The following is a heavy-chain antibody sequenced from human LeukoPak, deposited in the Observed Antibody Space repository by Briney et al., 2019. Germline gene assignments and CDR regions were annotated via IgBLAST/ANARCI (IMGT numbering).Heavy chain of an antibody. D-gene: IGHD6-13*01. CDR3: ARVVGLTGYSSSWYSGYYYYMDV. CDR2: IYYSGTT. J-gene: IGHJ6*03. V-gene: IGHV4-59*08. Sequence: SETLSLTCTVSGGSISSYYWSWIRQPPGKGLEWIGYIYYSGTTNYNPSLKSRVTISIDTSNNQFSLKLTSVTAADTAVYYCARVVGLTGYSSSWYSGYYYYMDVWGKGTTVTVSS. CDR1: GGSISSYY.